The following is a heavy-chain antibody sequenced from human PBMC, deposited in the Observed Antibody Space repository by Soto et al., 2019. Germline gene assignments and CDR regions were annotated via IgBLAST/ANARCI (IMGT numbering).Heavy chain of an antibody. V-gene: IGHV3-30*18. CDR3: AKVAYDCFTTDNRQGVHFHS. CDR1: GLTSRTFLAYD. CDR2: ISYDGNNK. D-gene: IGHD5-12*01. Sequence: GDSLRVSWAFSGLTSRTFLAYDRHWVRQAPGKGLEWVALISYDGNNKYYSDSVKGRFTISRDNSKNKLYLQMSSLSVEDTAVYFCAKVAYDCFTTDNRQGVHFHSWGQRTMVTVSS. J-gene: IGHJ4*02.